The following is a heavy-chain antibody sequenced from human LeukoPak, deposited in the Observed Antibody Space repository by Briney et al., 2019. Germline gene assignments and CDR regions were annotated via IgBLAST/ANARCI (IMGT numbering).Heavy chain of an antibody. CDR1: GFIFSTYP. CDR3: AKENPVGGTNYFDY. CDR2: ITGSGDST. Sequence: GGSLRLSCAASGFIFSTYPMSWVRQAPGKGLEWVSAITGSGDSTFYADSVKGRCTISRDNSKNTLSLQMNTLRAEDTAVYCCAKENPVGGTNYFDYWGQGTLVTVSS. J-gene: IGHJ4*02. V-gene: IGHV3-23*01. D-gene: IGHD1-26*01.